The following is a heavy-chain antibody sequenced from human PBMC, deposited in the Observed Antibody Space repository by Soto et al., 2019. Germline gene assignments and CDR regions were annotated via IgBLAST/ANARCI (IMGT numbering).Heavy chain of an antibody. CDR2: IRSKANSYAT. CDR1: GFTFSGSA. Sequence: GGSLRLSCAASGFTFSGSAMHWVRQASGKGLEWVGRIRSKANSYATAYAASVKGRFTISRDDSKNTAYLQMNSLKTEDTAVYYCTRLYFTAAGYNWFDPWGQGTLVTVSS. CDR3: TRLYFTAAGYNWFDP. D-gene: IGHD6-13*01. V-gene: IGHV3-73*01. J-gene: IGHJ5*02.